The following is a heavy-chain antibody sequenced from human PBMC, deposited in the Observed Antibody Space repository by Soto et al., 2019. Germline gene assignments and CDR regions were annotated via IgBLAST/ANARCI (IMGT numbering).Heavy chain of an antibody. CDR3: ARNHGADDYPPPLPPGYYYGMDV. CDR2: INPSGGST. V-gene: IGHV1-46*01. D-gene: IGHD4-17*01. CDR1: GYTFTSYY. Sequence: GASVKVSCKASGYTFTSYYMHWVRQAPGQGLEWMGIINPSGGSTSYAQKFQGRVTMTRDTSTSTVYMELSSLRSEDTAVYYCARNHGADDYPPPLPPGYYYGMDVWGQGTTVTVSS. J-gene: IGHJ6*02.